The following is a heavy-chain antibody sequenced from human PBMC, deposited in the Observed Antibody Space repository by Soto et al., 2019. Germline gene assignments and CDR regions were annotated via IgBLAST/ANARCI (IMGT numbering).Heavy chain of an antibody. CDR2: MNPNSGNT. CDR3: ARGQGDYSNFGYYYYYMDV. V-gene: IGHV1-8*01. Sequence: ASVTVSCQASGYTFTSYDISWVRQATGQGLEWMGWMNPNSGNTGYAQKFQGRVAMTRNTSISTAYMELSSLRSEDTAVYYCARGQGDYSNFGYYYYYMDVWGKGTTVTVSS. J-gene: IGHJ6*03. D-gene: IGHD4-4*01. CDR1: GYTFTSYD.